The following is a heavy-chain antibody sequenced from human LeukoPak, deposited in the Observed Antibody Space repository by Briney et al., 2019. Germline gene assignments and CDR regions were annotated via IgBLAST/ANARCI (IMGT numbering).Heavy chain of an antibody. CDR2: ISGSSSDT. Sequence: GGSLRLSCAASGFTFSDYYMTWIRQAPGRGLEWVSYISGSSSDTNYADSVKGRFTISRDNAKNSLSLQMNSLSADDTALYYCARYSFDGSDYLLDYWGQGTLVTVSS. D-gene: IGHD3-22*01. J-gene: IGHJ4*02. CDR1: GFTFSDYY. V-gene: IGHV3-11*03. CDR3: ARYSFDGSDYLLDY.